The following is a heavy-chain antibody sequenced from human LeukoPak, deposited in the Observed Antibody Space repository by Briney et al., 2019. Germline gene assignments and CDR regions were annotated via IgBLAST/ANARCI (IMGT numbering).Heavy chain of an antibody. J-gene: IGHJ4*02. D-gene: IGHD3-10*01. CDR1: GGSISSSSYY. CDR2: INHSGST. CDR3: ARGNMVRGWGRIDYFDY. Sequence: ASETLSLTCTVSGGSISSSSYYWGWIRQPPGKGLEWIGEINHSGSTNYNPSLKSRVTISVDTSKNQFSLKLSSVTAADTAVYYCARGNMVRGWGRIDYFDYWGQGTLVTVSS. V-gene: IGHV4-39*07.